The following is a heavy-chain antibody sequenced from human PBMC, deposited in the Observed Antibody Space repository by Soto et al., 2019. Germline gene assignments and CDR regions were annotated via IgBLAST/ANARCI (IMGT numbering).Heavy chain of an antibody. Sequence: GKGLEWVSAISGSGGSTYYADSVKGRFTISRDNSKNTLYLQMNSLRAEDTAVYYCAKNLVVVPAAEFDPSGQGTLVTVSS. J-gene: IGHJ5*02. CDR3: AKNLVVVPAAEFDP. CDR2: ISGSGGST. D-gene: IGHD2-2*01. V-gene: IGHV3-23*01.